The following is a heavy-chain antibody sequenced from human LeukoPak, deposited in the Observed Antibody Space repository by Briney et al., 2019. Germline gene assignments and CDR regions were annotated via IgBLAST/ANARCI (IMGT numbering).Heavy chain of an antibody. Sequence: GASVKVSCKASGYTFTSYYMHWVRQAPGQGLEWMGRINPNSGGTNYAQKFQGRVTMTRDTSISTVYMELSRLRSDDTAVYYCARVGYYESSGYYEYWGQRTLVTVSS. D-gene: IGHD3-22*01. CDR3: ARVGYYESSGYYEY. V-gene: IGHV1-2*06. CDR1: GYTFTSYY. J-gene: IGHJ4*02. CDR2: INPNSGGT.